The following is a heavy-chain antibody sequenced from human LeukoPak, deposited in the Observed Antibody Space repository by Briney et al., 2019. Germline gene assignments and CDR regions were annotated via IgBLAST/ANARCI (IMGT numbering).Heavy chain of an antibody. D-gene: IGHD2-15*01. CDR2: ISGGSSTI. J-gene: IGHJ4*02. Sequence: GGSLRLSCAASGFTFSDYYMSWIRQAPGKGLEWVSYISGGSSTIYYADSLKGRFTVSRDNAKNSLYLLMNSLRAEDTAVYYCARRGSGRHLDFWGQGTLVTVSS. CDR1: GFTFSDYY. CDR3: ARRGSGRHLDF. V-gene: IGHV3-11*01.